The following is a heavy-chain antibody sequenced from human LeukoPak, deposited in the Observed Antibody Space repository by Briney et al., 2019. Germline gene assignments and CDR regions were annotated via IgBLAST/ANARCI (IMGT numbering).Heavy chain of an antibody. Sequence: GGSLRLSCAASGFTFSIYTMNWVRQAPGKGLEWVSSITSSSTYIYYADSVKGRFTISRDNAKNSLCLQMNSLRAEDTAVYFCARERGYCTNGACYTEDYYYYYMDVWGKGTTVTVSS. J-gene: IGHJ6*03. D-gene: IGHD2-8*01. CDR3: ARERGYCTNGACYTEDYYYYYMDV. CDR1: GFTFSIYT. V-gene: IGHV3-21*01. CDR2: ITSSSTYI.